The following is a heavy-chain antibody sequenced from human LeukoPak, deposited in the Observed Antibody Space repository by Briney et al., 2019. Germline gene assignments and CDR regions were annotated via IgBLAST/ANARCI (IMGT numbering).Heavy chain of an antibody. CDR1: GVSISSSNR. J-gene: IGHJ4*02. V-gene: IGHV4-4*02. Sequence: SETLSLTCDVSGVSISSSNRWSWVRQPPGKGLEWIGEIYHSGSTNYNPSLKSRVTISVDKSKNQFSLNLNSVTAADTAVYYCARDHGGDSYGETYYFDYWGQGTLVTVSS. CDR2: IYHSGST. D-gene: IGHD5-18*01. CDR3: ARDHGGDSYGETYYFDY.